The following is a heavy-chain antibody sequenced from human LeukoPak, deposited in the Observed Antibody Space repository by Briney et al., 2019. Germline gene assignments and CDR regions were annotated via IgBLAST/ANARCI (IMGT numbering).Heavy chain of an antibody. Sequence: SETLSLTCTVSGGSISNYYWIWIRQPPGKGLEWIGHISYSGSTNYNPSLKSRVTISVDTSKNQFSLKLSSVTAADTAVYYCARRSTTVSGMDVWGQGTTVTVSS. CDR2: ISYSGST. J-gene: IGHJ6*02. D-gene: IGHD4-11*01. CDR1: GGSISNYY. CDR3: ARRSTTVSGMDV. V-gene: IGHV4-59*08.